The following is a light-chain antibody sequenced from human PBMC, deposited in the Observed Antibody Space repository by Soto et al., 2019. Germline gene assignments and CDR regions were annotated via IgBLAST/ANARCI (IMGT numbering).Light chain of an antibody. J-gene: IGLJ1*01. CDR3: CSYAGGYTFV. CDR1: SSDVGDYNY. Sequence: QSALTQPRSVSGSPGQSVTISCTGTSSDVGDYNYVSWYQQHPGKAPKLMIYDVSKRPSGAPDRFSGSKSGNTASLTISGLHTEYEADYYCCSYAGGYTFVFGTGTKVTVL. V-gene: IGLV2-11*01. CDR2: DVS.